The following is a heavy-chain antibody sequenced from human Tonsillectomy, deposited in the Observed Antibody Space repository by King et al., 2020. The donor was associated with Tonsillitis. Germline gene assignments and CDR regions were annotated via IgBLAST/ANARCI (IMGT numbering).Heavy chain of an antibody. CDR1: GGSFSGYY. Sequence: VQLQQWGAGLLKPSETLSLTCAVYGGSFSGYYWSGIRQPPGKGLEWIGEINHSGSTNYNPSLKSRVTVSVDTSKNQFSLKLSSVTAADTAVYYCARGQKHYYDSRAYFDYWGQGTLVTVSS. D-gene: IGHD3-22*01. J-gene: IGHJ4*02. V-gene: IGHV4-34*01. CDR2: INHSGST. CDR3: ARGQKHYYDSRAYFDY.